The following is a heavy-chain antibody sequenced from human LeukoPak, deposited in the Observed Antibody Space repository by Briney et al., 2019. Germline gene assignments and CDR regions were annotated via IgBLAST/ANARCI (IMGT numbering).Heavy chain of an antibody. D-gene: IGHD3-10*01. V-gene: IGHV1-2*02. CDR2: INPNSGGT. J-gene: IGHJ5*02. CDR1: GYTFTGYY. CDR3: ALIGDHAWFDP. Sequence: ASVTVSCKASGYTFTGYYMHWVRQAPGQGLEWMGWINPNSGGTNYAQEFQGRVTMTRDTSITTAYMELSTLRSDDTAVYYCALIGDHAWFDPWGQGTLVTVSS.